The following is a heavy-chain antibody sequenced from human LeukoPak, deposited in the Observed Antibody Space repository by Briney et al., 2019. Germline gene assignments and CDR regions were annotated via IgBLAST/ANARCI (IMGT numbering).Heavy chain of an antibody. Sequence: GGSLRLSCAASGFTFSSYGMHWVRQAPGKGPEWVAVISYDGSNKYYAVSVKGRFTISRDNSKNRLYLQMNSLRAEDTAVYYCAKLPGYSGSYYTHFDYWGQGTLVTVSS. CDR1: GFTFSSYG. V-gene: IGHV3-30*18. CDR3: AKLPGYSGSYYTHFDY. D-gene: IGHD1-26*01. CDR2: ISYDGSNK. J-gene: IGHJ4*02.